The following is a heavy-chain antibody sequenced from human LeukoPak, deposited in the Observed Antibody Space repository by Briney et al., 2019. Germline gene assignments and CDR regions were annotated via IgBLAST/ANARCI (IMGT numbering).Heavy chain of an antibody. J-gene: IGHJ4*02. Sequence: GGSLRLSCAASGFTFSSYGMHWVRQAPGKGLEGVVIILYDGSNKYYADSVKGRFTISRDNSKNTLYLQMNSLRVEDTAVYYCAKDRVSVLPYYFDYWGQGTLVTVSS. CDR3: AKDRVSVLPYYFDY. D-gene: IGHD6-13*01. CDR1: GFTFSSYG. CDR2: ILYDGSNK. V-gene: IGHV3-30*18.